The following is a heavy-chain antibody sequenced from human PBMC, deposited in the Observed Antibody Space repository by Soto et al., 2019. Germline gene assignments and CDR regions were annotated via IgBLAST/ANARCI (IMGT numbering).Heavy chain of an antibody. Sequence: QVTLVQSGAEVKKPGASVKVSCKASGYTFTSYGISWVRQAPGQGLGWMGWMSAYNGNRNSAQMLQGQVTMTTDAPTSTAYMELRSLRSEDPAGCWWASDCLLRYPLQRGGREGNWFDPWSQGTLVTVSS. CDR1: GYTFTSYG. J-gene: IGHJ5*02. CDR2: MSAYNGNR. CDR3: ASDCLLRYPLQRGGREGNWFDP. V-gene: IGHV1-18*01. D-gene: IGHD2-2*01.